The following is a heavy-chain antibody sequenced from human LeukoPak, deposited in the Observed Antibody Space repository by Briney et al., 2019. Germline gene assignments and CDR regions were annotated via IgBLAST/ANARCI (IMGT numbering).Heavy chain of an antibody. CDR1: GFRFDEYA. V-gene: IGHV3-9*01. CDR2: ISWNSGSI. J-gene: IGHJ4*02. Sequence: GGSLRLSCAASGFRFDEYATHWVRQAPGKGLEWVSGISWNSGSIDYADSVKGRFTISRDNAKNSLYLQMNSLRAEDTALYYCAKDKAGSAFDYWGQGTLVTVSS. D-gene: IGHD3-10*01. CDR3: AKDKAGSAFDY.